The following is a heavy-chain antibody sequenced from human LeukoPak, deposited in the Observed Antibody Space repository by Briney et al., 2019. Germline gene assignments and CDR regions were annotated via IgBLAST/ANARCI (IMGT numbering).Heavy chain of an antibody. J-gene: IGHJ5*02. CDR2: IIPILGIA. CDR1: GGTFSSYA. Sequence: SVKVSCKASGGTFSSYAISWVRQAPGQGLEWMGRIIPILGIANYAQKFQGRVTITADKSTSTAYMELSSLRSEDTAVYYCARGGYCSSTSCYTGNWFDPWGQGTLVTVSS. D-gene: IGHD2-2*02. V-gene: IGHV1-69*04. CDR3: ARGGYCSSTSCYTGNWFDP.